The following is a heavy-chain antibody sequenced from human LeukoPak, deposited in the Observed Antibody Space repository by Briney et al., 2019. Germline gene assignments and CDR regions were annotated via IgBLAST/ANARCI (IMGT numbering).Heavy chain of an antibody. D-gene: IGHD1-26*01. Sequence: SETLSLTCTVSGGSISSGSYYWSWIRQPPGKGLEWIGYIYYSGSTNYNPSLKSRVTISVDTSKNQFSLKLSSVTAADTAVYYCARGWELPQNYYFDYWGQGTLVTVSS. CDR2: IYYSGST. V-gene: IGHV4-61*01. CDR3: ARGWELPQNYYFDY. J-gene: IGHJ4*02. CDR1: GGSISSGSYY.